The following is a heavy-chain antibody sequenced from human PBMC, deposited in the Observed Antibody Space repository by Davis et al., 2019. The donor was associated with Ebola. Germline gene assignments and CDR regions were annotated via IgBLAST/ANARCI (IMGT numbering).Heavy chain of an antibody. CDR2: TYYKSKWYN. Sequence: HPQTPSLTRAISVDSVSSAGWNWIRQSPSRGFEWLGRTYYKSKWYNDYAVSVKSRITINPDTSKNQFSLHLNSVTPEDTAVYYCAKGWLRTGLDDWGQGTLVTVSS. D-gene: IGHD5-12*01. CDR3: AKGWLRTGLDD. V-gene: IGHV6-1*01. J-gene: IGHJ4*02. CDR1: VDSVSSAG.